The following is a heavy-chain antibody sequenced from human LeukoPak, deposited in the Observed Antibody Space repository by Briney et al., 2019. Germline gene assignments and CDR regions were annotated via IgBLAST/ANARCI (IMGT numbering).Heavy chain of an antibody. CDR2: ITWNSGRI. Sequence: GGSLRLSCAASGFTFNDYAMHWVRQAPGKGLEWVSGITWNSGRIGYADSVKGRFTISRDSAKNSLYLLMNSLRAEDTALYYCAKDISYSSSSGVFDYWGQGTFVTVSS. V-gene: IGHV3-9*01. CDR1: GFTFNDYA. J-gene: IGHJ4*02. CDR3: AKDISYSSSSGVFDY. D-gene: IGHD6-6*01.